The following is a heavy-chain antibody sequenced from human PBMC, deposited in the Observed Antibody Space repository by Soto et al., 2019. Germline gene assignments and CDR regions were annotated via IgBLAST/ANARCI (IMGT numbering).Heavy chain of an antibody. V-gene: IGHV3-9*01. CDR2: ISWNSGSI. CDR1: GFTFDDYA. Sequence: EVQLVESGGGLVQPGRSLRLSCAASGFTFDDYAMHWVRQAPGKGLEWVSGISWNSGSIGYADSVKGRFTISRDNAQNSLYLQMNSLRAEDTALYYCAKDTGSGYYYYYYMDVWGKGTTVTVSS. J-gene: IGHJ6*03. D-gene: IGHD3-10*01. CDR3: AKDTGSGYYYYYYMDV.